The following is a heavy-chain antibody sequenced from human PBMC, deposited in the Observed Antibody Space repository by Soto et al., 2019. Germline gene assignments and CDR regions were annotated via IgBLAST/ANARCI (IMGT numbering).Heavy chain of an antibody. V-gene: IGHV4-61*05. J-gene: IGHJ4*02. Sequence: PSETLSLTCTVSGGSISSSSYYWGWIRQPPGKGLEWIGYIYNSGSTNYNPSLKSRVTISVDMSKNQFSLKLNSVTAADTAVYYCARHESSGWYYFDYWGQGTLVTVSS. CDR1: GGSISSSSYY. CDR3: ARHESSGWYYFDY. CDR2: IYNSGST. D-gene: IGHD6-19*01.